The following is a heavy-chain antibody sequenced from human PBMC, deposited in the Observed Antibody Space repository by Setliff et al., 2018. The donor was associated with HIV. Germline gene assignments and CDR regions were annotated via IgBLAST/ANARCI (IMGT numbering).Heavy chain of an antibody. J-gene: IGHJ3*01. CDR3: ARLDSSGYYRSFDV. D-gene: IGHD3-22*01. CDR1: GYTFTNYW. CDR2: IHPRDFDI. Sequence: GESLNISCKASGYTFTNYWTARVRQMPGKGLEWMGIIHPRDFDIKYSQSFQGQVTISADKSLSTAYLQWNSLKASDTALYYCARLDSSGYYRSFDVWGQGTMVTVS. V-gene: IGHV5-51*01.